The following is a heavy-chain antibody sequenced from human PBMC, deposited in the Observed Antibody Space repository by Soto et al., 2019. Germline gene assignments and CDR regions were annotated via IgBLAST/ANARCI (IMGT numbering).Heavy chain of an antibody. V-gene: IGHV3-64D*06. D-gene: IGHD3-10*01. CDR1: GFTFSSYA. J-gene: IGHJ4*02. Sequence: GGSLRLSCSASGFTFSSYAMRWVRQAPGKGLEYVSAISSNGGSTYYADSVKGRFTISRDNSKNTLYLQMSSLRAEDTAVYYCASMHTPTYYYGSGSSQADYWGQGTLVTVSS. CDR2: ISSNGGST. CDR3: ASMHTPTYYYGSGSSQADY.